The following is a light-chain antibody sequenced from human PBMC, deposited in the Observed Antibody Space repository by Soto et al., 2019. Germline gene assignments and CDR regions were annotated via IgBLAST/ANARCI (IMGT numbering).Light chain of an antibody. CDR3: SSYTSSSTYG. CDR1: SSDVGGYNY. CDR2: DVS. Sequence: QSVLTQPASVSGSPGQSITISCTGTSSDVGGYNYVSWHQQHPGKAPKLMIYDVSNRPSGVSNRFSGSKSGSTASLTISVLQAEDEADYYCSSYTSSSTYGFGTGTKVTVL. V-gene: IGLV2-14*01. J-gene: IGLJ1*01.